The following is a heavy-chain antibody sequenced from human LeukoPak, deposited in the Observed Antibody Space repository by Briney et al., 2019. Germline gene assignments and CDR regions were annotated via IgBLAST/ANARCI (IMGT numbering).Heavy chain of an antibody. CDR2: ISAGGGST. CDR1: GLTFSDYS. D-gene: IGHD6-19*01. V-gene: IGHV3-23*01. Sequence: GGSLRLSCAASGLTFSDYSMTWVRQAPGKGLFWVSGISAGGGSTYYADSVKGRFSISRDNSKNTLYLQMNRLTDDDTAVYYCAKGRGTNSGPTLDYWGQGTLVTVSS. J-gene: IGHJ4*02. CDR3: AKGRGTNSGPTLDY.